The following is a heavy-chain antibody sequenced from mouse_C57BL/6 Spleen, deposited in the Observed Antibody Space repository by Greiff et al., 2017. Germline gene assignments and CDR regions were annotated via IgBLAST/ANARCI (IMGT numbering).Heavy chain of an antibody. V-gene: IGHV3-6*01. CDR2: ISYDGSN. Sequence: EVQLQQSGPGLVKPSQSLSLTCSVTGYSITSGYYWNWIRQFPGNKLEWMGYISYDGSNNYNPSLKNRIAITRDTSKNQFFLKLNSVTTEDTATYYCARGTYFDVWGTGTTVTVSS. CDR3: ARGTYFDV. CDR1: GYSITSGYY. J-gene: IGHJ1*03.